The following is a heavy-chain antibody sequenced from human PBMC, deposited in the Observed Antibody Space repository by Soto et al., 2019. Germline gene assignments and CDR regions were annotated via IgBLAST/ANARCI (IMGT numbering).Heavy chain of an antibody. J-gene: IGHJ1*01. CDR3: ARDLDGLHDDTSGPFPRPG. Sequence: SETLSLTCSASGGSISSDDYYCSWIRQAPGRGLEWIGYIHSSGSIYYNPSLKSRATMSIDTAGNQFSLKVSSVTVADTAVYYCARDLDGLHDDTSGPFPRPGWGQGTLVTVSS. CDR2: IHSSGSI. CDR1: GGSISSDDYY. V-gene: IGHV4-30-4*01. D-gene: IGHD3-22*01.